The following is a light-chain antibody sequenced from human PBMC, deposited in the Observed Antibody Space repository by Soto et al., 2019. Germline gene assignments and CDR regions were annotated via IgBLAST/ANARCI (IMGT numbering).Light chain of an antibody. CDR2: DAS. CDR3: KQYNSYPLT. J-gene: IGKJ4*01. V-gene: IGKV1-5*01. Sequence: DIQMTQSPSTLSASVGDRVTITCRASQSISSWLAWYQQKPGKAPKLLIYDASSLESGVPSRFSGSGSGTEFTLTISSLQPDDFTTYYCKQYNSYPLTFGGGTKVDIK. CDR1: QSISSW.